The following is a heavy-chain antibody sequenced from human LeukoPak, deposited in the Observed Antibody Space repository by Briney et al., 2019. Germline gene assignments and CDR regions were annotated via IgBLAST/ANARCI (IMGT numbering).Heavy chain of an antibody. J-gene: IGHJ4*02. D-gene: IGHD3-3*01. Sequence: GGSLRLSCAASGFTFSSYSMNWVRQAPGKGLEWVSYISSSLSVMYYADSAKGRFTISRDNAKNSLYLQMNSLRAEDTAVYYCAKDRPGFYDFWSGYRAPDFDYWGQGTLVTVSS. V-gene: IGHV3-48*04. CDR1: GFTFSSYS. CDR2: ISSSLSVM. CDR3: AKDRPGFYDFWSGYRAPDFDY.